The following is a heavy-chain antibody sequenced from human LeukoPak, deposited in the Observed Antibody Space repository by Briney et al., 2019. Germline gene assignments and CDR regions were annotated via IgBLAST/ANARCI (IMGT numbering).Heavy chain of an antibody. D-gene: IGHD1-26*01. J-gene: IGHJ3*02. CDR1: GFTFSNAW. CDR2: ISGSGGST. V-gene: IGHV3-23*01. Sequence: PGGSLRLSCAASGFTFSNAWMSWVRQAPGKGLEWVSGISGSGGSTNYADSVRGRFTISRDNSKNTLYLQMSSLRAEDTAVYYCAKGRSGSYLDAFDIWGQGTMVTVSS. CDR3: AKGRSGSYLDAFDI.